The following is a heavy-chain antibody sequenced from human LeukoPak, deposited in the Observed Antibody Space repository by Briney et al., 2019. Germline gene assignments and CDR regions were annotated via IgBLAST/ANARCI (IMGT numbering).Heavy chain of an antibody. V-gene: IGHV3-23*01. CDR2: ISTNGGST. CDR3: SVMHRYYDGSGYWVQ. CDR1: GFTFSSYA. J-gene: IGHJ4*02. D-gene: IGHD3-22*01. Sequence: PGGSLRLSCAASGFTFSSYAMSWVRQAPGKWLEWVSGISTNGGSTSYADSVKGRFTISRDNPRNTLYMEMNSLRAEDTAVYYCSVMHRYYDGSGYWVQWGQGTLVTVSS.